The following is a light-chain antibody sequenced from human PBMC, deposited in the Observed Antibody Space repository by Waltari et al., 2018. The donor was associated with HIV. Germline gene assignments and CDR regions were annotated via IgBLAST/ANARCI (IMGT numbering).Light chain of an antibody. J-gene: IGLJ2*01. CDR3: ASWDDSLNGPV. Sequence: QSVLTQPPSTSGTPGQRVTISCSGSRSNIGSNTVSWFQQLPGKAPKVLIYGKNQRPSGVPDRFSGSKSGTSASLAIGGLQSEDEADYYCASWDDSLNGPVFGGGTTLTVL. V-gene: IGLV1-44*01. CDR1: RSNIGSNT. CDR2: GKN.